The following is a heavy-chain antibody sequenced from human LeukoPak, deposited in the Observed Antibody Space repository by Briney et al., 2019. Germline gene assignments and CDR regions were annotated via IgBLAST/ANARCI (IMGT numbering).Heavy chain of an antibody. CDR2: ISGSGDTT. V-gene: IGHV3-23*01. D-gene: IGHD3-10*01. Sequence: GGSLRLSCAASGFTFSIYAMSWVRQAPGKGLEWVSAISGSGDTTYHADSVKGRFTISRDNSKNTLYLQMNSLRAEDTALYHCAKSGFGELSSAYYYHYGMDVWGQGTTVTVSS. CDR1: GFTFSIYA. CDR3: AKSGFGELSSAYYYHYGMDV. J-gene: IGHJ6*02.